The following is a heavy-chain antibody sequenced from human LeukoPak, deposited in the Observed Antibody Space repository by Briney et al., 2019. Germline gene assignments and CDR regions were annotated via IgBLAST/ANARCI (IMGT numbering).Heavy chain of an antibody. V-gene: IGHV1-2*02. CDR1: GYTFTGYY. CDR3: ARDFRAAMVSDWFDP. D-gene: IGHD5-18*01. CDR2: INPNSGGT. Sequence: ASVKVSCEASGYTFTGYYMHWVRQAPGQGLEWMGWINPNSGGTNYAQKFQGRVTMTRDTSISTAYMELSRLRSDDTAVYYCARDFRAAMVSDWFDPWGQGTLVTVSS. J-gene: IGHJ5*02.